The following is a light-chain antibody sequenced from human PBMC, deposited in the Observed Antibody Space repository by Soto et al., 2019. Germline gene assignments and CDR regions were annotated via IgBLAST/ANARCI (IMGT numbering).Light chain of an antibody. CDR2: DAS. CDR3: QQHISWPLP. Sequence: EIGLTQSPATLSLSPGERATLSCRASQSFTNSLAWYQQKPGQAPRLLVYDASNRATGIPTRFSGSGSGTDFTLTISNLEPEDFAVYYCQQHISWPLPFGGGNKVDI. V-gene: IGKV3-11*01. J-gene: IGKJ4*01. CDR1: QSFTNS.